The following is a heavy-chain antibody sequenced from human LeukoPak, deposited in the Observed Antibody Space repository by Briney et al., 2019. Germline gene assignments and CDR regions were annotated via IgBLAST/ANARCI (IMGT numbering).Heavy chain of an antibody. CDR1: GGSISSSSYY. Sequence: SETLSLTCTVSGGSISSSSYYWGWIRQPPGKGLGWIGSIYYSGSTYYNLSLKSRVTISVDTSKNQFSLKLSSVTAADTAVYYRARGLVLTLNWFDPWGQGTLVTVSS. CDR2: IYYSGST. CDR3: ARGLVLTLNWFDP. J-gene: IGHJ5*02. V-gene: IGHV4-39*07. D-gene: IGHD6-6*01.